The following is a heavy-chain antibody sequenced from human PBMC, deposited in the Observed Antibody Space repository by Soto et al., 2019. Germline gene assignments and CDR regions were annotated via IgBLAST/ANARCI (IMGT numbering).Heavy chain of an antibody. J-gene: IGHJ5*02. V-gene: IGHV4-31*03. CDR3: ARGATDDYGDFDWFDP. CDR1: GGSISSGGYY. D-gene: IGHD4-17*01. CDR2: IYYSGST. Sequence: QVQLQESGPGLVKSSQTLSLTCTVSGGSISSGGYYWSWIRQHPGKGLEWIGHIYYSGSTYYNPSLKSRGTISVDTAKNQFSLKLSSVTAAAPAVYYCARGATDDYGDFDWFDPWGQGALVTVSS.